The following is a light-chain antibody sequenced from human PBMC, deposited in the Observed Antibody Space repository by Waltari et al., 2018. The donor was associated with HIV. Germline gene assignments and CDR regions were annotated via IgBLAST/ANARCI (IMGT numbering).Light chain of an antibody. CDR3: QSYDTSLSGSGVV. V-gene: IGLV1-40*01. J-gene: IGLJ3*02. CDR1: RSNIGAGFD. Sequence: QFVLTQPPSVSGAPGQRVTLSCTGTRSNIGAGFDVHRYQQLPGTAPKLRVYGNNNRPSGVPDRFSGSKSGTSASLAITGLQPEDEANYYCQSYDTSLSGSGVVFGGGTKLTVL. CDR2: GNN.